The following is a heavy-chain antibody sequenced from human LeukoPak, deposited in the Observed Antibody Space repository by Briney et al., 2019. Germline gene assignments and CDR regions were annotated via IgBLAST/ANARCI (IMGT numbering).Heavy chain of an antibody. CDR1: GGSISSRTYY. V-gene: IGHV4-39*01. J-gene: IGHJ4*02. Sequence: SETLSLTCTVSGGSISSRTYYRGWIRQPPGKGLEWIGTIFYSGSTYFNPSLKSRVTIFVDTSKNQFSLKLSSVTAADTAVYYCARGLDSYDSSGQFVYWGQGTLVTVSS. D-gene: IGHD3-22*01. CDR2: IFYSGST. CDR3: ARGLDSYDSSGQFVY.